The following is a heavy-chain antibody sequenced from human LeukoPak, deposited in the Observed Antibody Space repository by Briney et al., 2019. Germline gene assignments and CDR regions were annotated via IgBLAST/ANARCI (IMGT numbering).Heavy chain of an antibody. CDR3: ARATMVRGGPPNNWFDP. Sequence: ASVEVSCKASGGTFSSYAISWVRQAPGQGLEWMGRIIPILGIANYAQKFQGRVAITADKSTSTAYMELSSLRSEDTAVYYCARATMVRGGPPNNWFDPWGQGTLVTVS. J-gene: IGHJ5*02. V-gene: IGHV1-69*04. CDR1: GGTFSSYA. D-gene: IGHD3-10*01. CDR2: IIPILGIA.